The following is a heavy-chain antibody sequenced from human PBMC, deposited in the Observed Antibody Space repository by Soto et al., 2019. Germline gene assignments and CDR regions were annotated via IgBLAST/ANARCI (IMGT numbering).Heavy chain of an antibody. Sequence: PSETLSLTCTVSGGSISSGDYYWSWIRQPPGKGLEWIGYIYYSGSTYYNPSLKSRVTISVDTSKNQFSLKLSSVTAADTAVYYCTATFNFWSGYFDYWGQGTLVTVSS. V-gene: IGHV4-30-4*01. CDR1: GGSISSGDYY. D-gene: IGHD3-3*01. CDR2: IYYSGST. CDR3: TATFNFWSGYFDY. J-gene: IGHJ4*02.